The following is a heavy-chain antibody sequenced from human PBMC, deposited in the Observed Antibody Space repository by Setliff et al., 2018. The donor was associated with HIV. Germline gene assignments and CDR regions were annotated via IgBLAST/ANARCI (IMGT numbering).Heavy chain of an antibody. Sequence: GASVKVSCKASGYTFTSYYVHWVRQAPGQGLEWMGILNPSGDSTAYAQKFQGRVTMTRDTSTSTVYMELSSLKSDDTAVYYSARGGYHGFGSYGDYWGKGTLVTVSS. V-gene: IGHV1-46*01. D-gene: IGHD3-10*01. CDR2: LNPSGDST. CDR1: GYTFTSYY. CDR3: ARGGYHGFGSYGDY. J-gene: IGHJ4*02.